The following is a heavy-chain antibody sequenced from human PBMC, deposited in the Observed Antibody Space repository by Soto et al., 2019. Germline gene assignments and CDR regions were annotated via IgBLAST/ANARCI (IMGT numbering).Heavy chain of an antibody. J-gene: IGHJ6*03. CDR1: GYTFTSYD. D-gene: IGHD2-2*01. CDR3: ARGSYCSSTSCYGRPNWSSYYYYYMDV. Sequence: ASVKVSCKASGYTFTSYDINWVRQAPGQGLEWMGWINPNSGGTNYAQKFQGWVTMTRDTSISTAYMELSRLRSDDTAVYYCARGSYCSSTSCYGRPNWSSYYYYYMDVWGKGTTVTVSS. V-gene: IGHV1-2*04. CDR2: INPNSGGT.